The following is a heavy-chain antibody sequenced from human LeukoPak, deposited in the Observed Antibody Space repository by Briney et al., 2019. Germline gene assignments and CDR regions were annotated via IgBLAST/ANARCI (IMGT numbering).Heavy chain of an antibody. V-gene: IGHV1-69*04. CDR2: IIPILGIA. CDR1: GGTFSSYA. J-gene: IGHJ4*02. D-gene: IGHD5-18*01. CDR3: ARVFSDTAMVSTFDY. Sequence: GCSVKVSCKASGGTFSSYAISWVRQAPGQGLEWMGRIIPILGIANYAQKFQGRVTITADKSTSTAYMELSSLRSEDTAVYYCARVFSDTAMVSTFDYWGQGTLVTVSS.